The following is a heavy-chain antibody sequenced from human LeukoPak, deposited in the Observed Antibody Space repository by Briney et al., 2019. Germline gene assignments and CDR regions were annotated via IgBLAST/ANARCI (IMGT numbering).Heavy chain of an antibody. V-gene: IGHV3-30*02. CDR2: IRYDGSDK. D-gene: IGHD1-26*01. J-gene: IGHJ4*02. CDR1: GFTFSIYG. CDR3: AKALSGSPPKPFDY. Sequence: GGSLRLSCVASGFTFSIYGVHWVRQAPGKGLEWVAFIRYDGSDKYYAESVKGRFTISRDSSKNTLYLLMNSLRAEDTAVYYCAKALSGSPPKPFDYWGQGTLVTVSS.